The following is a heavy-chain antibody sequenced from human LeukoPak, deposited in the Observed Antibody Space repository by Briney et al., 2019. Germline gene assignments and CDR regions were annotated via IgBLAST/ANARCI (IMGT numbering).Heavy chain of an antibody. V-gene: IGHV6-1*01. CDR1: GDSVSRNTAG. Sequence: SQTLSLTCAISGDSVSRNTAGWNWIRQSPSRGLEWLGRTYYRSKWYNDYAVSVKSRITINPDTSKNQFSLQLNSVTPEDTAVYYCAREDWNDELNWFDPWGQGTLVTVSS. CDR3: AREDWNDELNWFDP. D-gene: IGHD1-1*01. J-gene: IGHJ5*02. CDR2: TYYRSKWYN.